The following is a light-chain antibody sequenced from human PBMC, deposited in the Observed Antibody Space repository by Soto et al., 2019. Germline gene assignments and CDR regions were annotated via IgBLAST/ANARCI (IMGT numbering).Light chain of an antibody. Sequence: EIVMTHSPATLSVSPGEGATLSCRASQGIGSTLAWYQQRPGQTPRLVIYDTSTRATGVPARVTGSASGTEFTSTITRVPSEDFAVYYCQHYANWPLTFGGGTRVVSK. J-gene: IGKJ4*01. CDR1: QGIGST. CDR2: DTS. V-gene: IGKV3-15*01. CDR3: QHYANWPLT.